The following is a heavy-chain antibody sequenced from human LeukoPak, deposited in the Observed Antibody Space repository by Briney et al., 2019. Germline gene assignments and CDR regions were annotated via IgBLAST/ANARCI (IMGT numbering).Heavy chain of an antibody. CDR1: GFTFSSYA. D-gene: IGHD2-21*02. Sequence: GGSLRLSCAASGFTFSSYAMSWVRQAPGKGLEWVSAISGSGGSTYYVDSVKGRFTISRDNSKNTLYLQMNSLRAEDTAVYYCAKNPLAYCGGDCYYYFDYWGQGTLVTVSS. V-gene: IGHV3-23*01. J-gene: IGHJ4*02. CDR2: ISGSGGST. CDR3: AKNPLAYCGGDCYYYFDY.